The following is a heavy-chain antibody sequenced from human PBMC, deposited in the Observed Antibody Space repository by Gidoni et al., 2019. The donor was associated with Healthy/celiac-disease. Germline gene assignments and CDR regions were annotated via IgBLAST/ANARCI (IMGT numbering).Heavy chain of an antibody. Sequence: GEINHSGSTNYNPSLKSRVTISVDTSKNQFSLKLSSVTAADTAVYYCARKHLLRRDGNFDYWGQGTLVTVSS. CDR3: ARKHLLRRDGNFDY. V-gene: IGHV4-34*01. D-gene: IGHD1-26*01. CDR2: INHSGST. J-gene: IGHJ4*02.